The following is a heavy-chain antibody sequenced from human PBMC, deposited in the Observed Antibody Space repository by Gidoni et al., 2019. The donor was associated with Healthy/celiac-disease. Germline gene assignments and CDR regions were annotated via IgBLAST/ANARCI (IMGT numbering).Heavy chain of an antibody. J-gene: IGHJ3*02. Sequence: EVQLLESGGGLVQPGGSLRLSCAASGFTFSSYAMSWVRQAPGKGLEWVSAISGSGGSTYYADSVKGRFTISRDNSKNTLYLQMNSLRAEDTAVYYCAKDGEHTAAGTGDAFDIWGQGTMVTVSS. CDR2: ISGSGGST. D-gene: IGHD6-13*01. CDR3: AKDGEHTAAGTGDAFDI. V-gene: IGHV3-23*01. CDR1: GFTFSSYA.